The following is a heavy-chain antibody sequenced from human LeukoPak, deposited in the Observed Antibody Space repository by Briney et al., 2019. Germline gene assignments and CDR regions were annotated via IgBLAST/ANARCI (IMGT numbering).Heavy chain of an antibody. J-gene: IGHJ6*02. CDR1: GGSISSYY. D-gene: IGHD3-3*01. Sequence: PSETLSLTCTVSGGSISSYYWSWIRQPPGKGLEWIGYIYYSGSTNYNPSLKSRVTTSVDTSKNQFSLKLSSVTAADTAVYYCARGSGDFWSGYSMDVWGQGTTVTVSS. V-gene: IGHV4-59*01. CDR3: ARGSGDFWSGYSMDV. CDR2: IYYSGST.